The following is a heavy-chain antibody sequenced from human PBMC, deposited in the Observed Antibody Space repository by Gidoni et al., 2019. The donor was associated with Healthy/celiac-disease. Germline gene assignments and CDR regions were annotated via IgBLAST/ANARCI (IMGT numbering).Heavy chain of an antibody. CDR1: GFTFSSYA. D-gene: IGHD2-21*01. V-gene: IGHV3-64D*06. CDR3: VKASIVHYGMDV. CDR2: ISSNGGRT. Sequence: EVQLVESGDGLVQPGGSLRLSCSASGFTFSSYAMHWVRQAPGKGLEYVSAISSNGGRTYYADSVKGRFTISRDNSKNTLYLQMSSLRAEDTAVYYCVKASIVHYGMDVWGQGTTVTVSS. J-gene: IGHJ6*02.